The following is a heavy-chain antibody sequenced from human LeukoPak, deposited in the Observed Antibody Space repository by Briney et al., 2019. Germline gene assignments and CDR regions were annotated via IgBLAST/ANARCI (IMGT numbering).Heavy chain of an antibody. CDR1: GFTFSSYA. J-gene: IGHJ4*02. CDR3: AKAMEYYDILTGYYTPGFFGY. D-gene: IGHD3-9*01. Sequence: GGSLRLSCAASGFTFSSYAMSWVRQAPGKGPEWVSAISGSGGSTYYADSVKGRFTISRDNSKNTLYLQMNSLRAEDTAVYYCAKAMEYYDILTGYYTPGFFGYWGQGTLVTVSS. CDR2: ISGSGGST. V-gene: IGHV3-23*01.